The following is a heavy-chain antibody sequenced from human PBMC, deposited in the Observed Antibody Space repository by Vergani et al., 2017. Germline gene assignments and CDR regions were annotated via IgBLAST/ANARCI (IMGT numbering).Heavy chain of an antibody. CDR1: GGSISSYY. CDR2: IYYSGST. CDR3: ARHKESIAAQTLFDY. D-gene: IGHD6-6*01. J-gene: IGHJ4*02. V-gene: IGHV4-59*01. Sequence: QVQLQESGPGLVKPSETLSLTCTVSGGSISSYYWSWIRQPPGKGLEWIGYIYYSGSTNSNPSLKSRVTISVVTSKTQFSLKLSSVTAADTAVYYCARHKESIAAQTLFDYWGQGTLVTVSS.